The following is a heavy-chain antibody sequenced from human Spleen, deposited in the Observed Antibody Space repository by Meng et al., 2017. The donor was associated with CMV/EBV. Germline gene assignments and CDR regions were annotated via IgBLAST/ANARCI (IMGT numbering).Heavy chain of an antibody. CDR1: GVTFSTYW. J-gene: IGHJ4*02. CDR2: IKQDGSEK. CDR3: ARDDSTGYYYFDS. D-gene: IGHD3-22*01. V-gene: IGHV3-7*01. Sequence: CAASGVTFSTYWMSWVRQAQGKGLEWVANIKQDGSEKYYVDSVKGRFTISRDNAKNSLYLQMNSLRAEDTAVYYCARDDSTGYYYFDSWGQGTLVTVSS.